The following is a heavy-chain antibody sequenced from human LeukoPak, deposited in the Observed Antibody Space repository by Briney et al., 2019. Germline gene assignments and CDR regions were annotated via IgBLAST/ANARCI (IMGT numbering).Heavy chain of an antibody. D-gene: IGHD5-12*01. CDR3: ARGRWIIGVATILSYYYYGMDV. V-gene: IGHV4-59*12. J-gene: IGHJ6*02. CDR1: GGSISSYY. CDR2: ISYSGST. Sequence: SETLSLTCTVSGGSISSYYWSWIRQPPGKGLEWIGYISYSGSTNFNPSLKSRVTISVDTSKNQFSLKLSSVTAADTAVYYCARGRWIIGVATILSYYYYGMDVWGQGTTVTVSS.